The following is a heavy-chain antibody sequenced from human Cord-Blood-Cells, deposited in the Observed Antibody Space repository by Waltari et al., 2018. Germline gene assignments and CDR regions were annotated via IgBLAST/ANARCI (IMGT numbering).Heavy chain of an antibody. CDR1: GFTFSSYG. J-gene: IGHJ3*02. Sequence: QVQLVESGGGVVQPGRSLRLSCAASGFTFSSYGMHWVRQAPGKGLEWVAFIWYDGSNKYYADSVKGRFTISRDNSKNTLYLQMNSLRAEDTAVYYCARDRAYCGGDCHDAFDIWGQGTMVTVSS. CDR2: IWYDGSNK. CDR3: ARDRAYCGGDCHDAFDI. V-gene: IGHV3-33*01. D-gene: IGHD2-21*01.